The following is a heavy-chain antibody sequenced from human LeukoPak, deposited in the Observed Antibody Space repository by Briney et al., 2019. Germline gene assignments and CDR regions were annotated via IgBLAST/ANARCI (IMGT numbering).Heavy chain of an antibody. CDR2: INHGGST. CDR1: GGSFSDYY. V-gene: IGHV4-34*01. CDR3: AKNFRMVRGAFDAFDI. Sequence: PSETLSLTCAVYGGSFSDYYWTWIRQPPGKALEWIGEINHGGSTIYNPSLKSRVTISVVTSKNQFSLMLTSVTAADTAVYYCAKNFRMVRGAFDAFDIWGQGTMVTVSS. D-gene: IGHD3-10*01. J-gene: IGHJ3*02.